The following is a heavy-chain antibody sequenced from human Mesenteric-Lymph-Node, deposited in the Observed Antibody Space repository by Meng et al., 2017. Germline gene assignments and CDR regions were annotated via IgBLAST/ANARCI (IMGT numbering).Heavy chain of an antibody. Sequence: GGSLRLSCEVSGFSFSSYEMNWVRQAPGKGLEWVSYISSSSSYIYYADSVKGRFTISRDNAKNSLYLQMNSLRAEDTAVYYCARDAAAGHFDYWGQGTLVTVSS. V-gene: IGHV3-21*01. D-gene: IGHD6-13*01. CDR3: ARDAAAGHFDY. CDR1: GFSFSSYE. J-gene: IGHJ4*02. CDR2: ISSSSSYI.